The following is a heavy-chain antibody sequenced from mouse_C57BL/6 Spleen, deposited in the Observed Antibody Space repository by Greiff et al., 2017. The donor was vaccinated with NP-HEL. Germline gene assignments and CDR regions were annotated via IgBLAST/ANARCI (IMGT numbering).Heavy chain of an antibody. CDR1: GYTFTSYW. CDR2: IYPGNSDT. CDR3: TRVYYGYDEDAMAY. D-gene: IGHD2-2*01. J-gene: IGHJ4*01. V-gene: IGHV1-5*01. Sequence: VQLQQSGTVLARPGASVQMSCKTSGYTFTSYWMHWVKQRPGQGLEWIGAIYPGNSDTSYNQKFKGKAKLTAVTSASTAYMELSSLTNEDSAVYYCTRVYYGYDEDAMAYWGQGTSVTVSS.